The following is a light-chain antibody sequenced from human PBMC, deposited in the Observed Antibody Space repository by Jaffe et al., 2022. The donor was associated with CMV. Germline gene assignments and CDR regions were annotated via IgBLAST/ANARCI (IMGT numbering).Light chain of an antibody. CDR2: DVS. CDR1: SSDIGSYNY. V-gene: IGLV2-14*03. CDR3: NSYTSSSTLV. J-gene: IGLJ3*02. Sequence: QSALAQPASVSGSPGQSVTISCTGTSSDIGSYNYVSWYQQHPGKAPKLLLFDVSHRPSGVSNRFSGSKSGNTASLIISGLQAEDEADYYCNSYTSSSTLVFGGGTKLTVL.